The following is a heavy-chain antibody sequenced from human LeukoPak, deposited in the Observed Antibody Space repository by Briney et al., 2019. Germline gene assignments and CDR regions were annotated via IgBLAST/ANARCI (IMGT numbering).Heavy chain of an antibody. V-gene: IGHV3-74*01. J-gene: IGHJ4*02. Sequence: GGSLRLSCAASGFTFSYYWMHWVRQAPGKGLVWVSRISGDGSSTNYADSVKGRFTISRDNAKNTLYLQMNSLRAEDTAVYYCARDRLHYDSLTGYPADWGQGTLVTVSS. CDR3: ARDRLHYDSLTGYPAD. CDR2: ISGDGSST. CDR1: GFTFSYYW. D-gene: IGHD3-9*01.